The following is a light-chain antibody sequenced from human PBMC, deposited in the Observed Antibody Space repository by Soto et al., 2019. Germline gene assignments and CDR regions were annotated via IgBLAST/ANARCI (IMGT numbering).Light chain of an antibody. CDR2: RAT. V-gene: IGKV1-39*01. CDR3: HPTHLSPPT. Sequence: DIQVTQSPSSLSASVGDRVTITCRASHNVGNHLNWYQQKPGQAPKMLFSRATTLQTGVPSGFSASGSGTEFTLTIRSLQPEDVETCYCHPTHLSPPTFCQGTKV. CDR1: HNVGNH. J-gene: IGKJ1*01.